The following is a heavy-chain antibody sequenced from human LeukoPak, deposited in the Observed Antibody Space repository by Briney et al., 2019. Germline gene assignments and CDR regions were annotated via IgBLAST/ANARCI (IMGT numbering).Heavy chain of an antibody. Sequence: GGSLRLSCAASGLTFSRFSFNWVRQGPGKGLEWVSSINTVASYIYYADSVKGRFTISRDNAKNSLYLQMNSLRAEDTGVYYCARLRRNSDQSGFYYYYDYWAQGTLVTVSS. J-gene: IGHJ4*02. V-gene: IGHV3-21*06. CDR3: ARLRRNSDQSGFYYYYDY. CDR1: GLTFSRFS. CDR2: INTVASYI. D-gene: IGHD3-22*01.